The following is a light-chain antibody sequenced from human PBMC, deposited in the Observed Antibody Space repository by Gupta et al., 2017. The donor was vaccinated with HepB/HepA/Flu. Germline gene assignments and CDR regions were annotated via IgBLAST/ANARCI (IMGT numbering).Light chain of an antibody. CDR1: ALPNQY. Sequence: SYELTQPPSVSVSPGPTARSTCSGDALPNQYAYWYQQKPGQAPVLIMYKDNERPSGIPERFSGSSSRTTVSLTISGVLAEDEADYYCQSADSSGSYWVFGGGTKLTVL. CDR3: QSADSSGSYWV. V-gene: IGLV3-25*03. CDR2: KDN. J-gene: IGLJ3*02.